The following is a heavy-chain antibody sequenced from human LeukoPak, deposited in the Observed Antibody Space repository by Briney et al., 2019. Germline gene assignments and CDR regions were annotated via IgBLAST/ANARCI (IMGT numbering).Heavy chain of an antibody. CDR2: IYYSGST. V-gene: IGHV4-59*01. D-gene: IGHD2-2*01. J-gene: IGHJ4*02. Sequence: SETLSLTCTVSGDSISSYYWSWIRQPPGKGLEWIGYIYYSGSTNYNPSLKSRVTISVDTSKNQFSLKLSSVTAADTAVYYCARRSAAGLFDDWGQGTLVSVSS. CDR3: ARRSAAGLFDD. CDR1: GDSISSYY.